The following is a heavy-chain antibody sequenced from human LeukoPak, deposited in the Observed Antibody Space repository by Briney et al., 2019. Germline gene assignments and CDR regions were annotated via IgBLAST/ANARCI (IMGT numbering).Heavy chain of an antibody. J-gene: IGHJ4*02. CDR1: GITFSSNW. V-gene: IGHV3-7*05. CDR2: IKPDGSEK. Sequence: GGSLRLSCADSGITFSSNWMSWVRQAPGKGLEWVAHIKPDGSEKYYVDSVKGRFTISRDNAENSLYLQMNSLRAEDTAVYYCARDRDWSFDYRGQGTLVTVSS. CDR3: ARDRDWSFDY. D-gene: IGHD3/OR15-3a*01.